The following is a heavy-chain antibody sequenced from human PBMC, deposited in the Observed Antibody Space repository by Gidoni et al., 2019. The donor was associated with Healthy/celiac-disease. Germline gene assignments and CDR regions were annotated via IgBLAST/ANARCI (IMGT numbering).Heavy chain of an antibody. Sequence: EVQLLESGGGLVQPGGSLSLSCAASGFTFSSYAMSWVRQAPGKGLEWVSAISGSGGSTYYADSVKGRFTISRDNSKNTLYLQMNSLRAEDTAVYYCAKDPHSSSWYASLWGQGTLVTVSS. D-gene: IGHD6-13*01. CDR1: GFTFSSYA. CDR2: ISGSGGST. V-gene: IGHV3-23*01. J-gene: IGHJ4*02. CDR3: AKDPHSSSWYASL.